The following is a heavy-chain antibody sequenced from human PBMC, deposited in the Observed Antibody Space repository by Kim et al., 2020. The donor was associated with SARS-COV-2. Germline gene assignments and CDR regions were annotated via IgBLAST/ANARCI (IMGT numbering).Heavy chain of an antibody. CDR2: IYYSGST. CDR1: GGSVSSGSYY. D-gene: IGHD3-22*01. J-gene: IGHJ6*01. V-gene: IGHV4-61*01. CDR3: ARDRPYYYDSIGYYY. Sequence: SETLSLTCTVSGGSVSSGSYYWSWIRQPPGKGLEWIGYIYYSGSTNYNPSLKSRVTISVDTSKNQFSLKLSSVTAADTAVYYCARDRPYYYDSIGYYY.